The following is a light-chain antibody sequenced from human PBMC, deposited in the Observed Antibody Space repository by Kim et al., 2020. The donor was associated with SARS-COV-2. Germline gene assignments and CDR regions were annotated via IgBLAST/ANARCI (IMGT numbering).Light chain of an antibody. CDR2: EVN. Sequence: QSALTQPASVSGSPGQSITISCNGTSSDVGSYDLVSWYQQHPGEAPKLVIYEVNKRLTGVSTRFSGSKSGNTASLTISGLQAEDEANYHCCSYADTKTFKWMFGGGTKVTVL. J-gene: IGLJ3*02. V-gene: IGLV2-23*02. CDR3: CSYADTKTFKWM. CDR1: SSDVGSYDL.